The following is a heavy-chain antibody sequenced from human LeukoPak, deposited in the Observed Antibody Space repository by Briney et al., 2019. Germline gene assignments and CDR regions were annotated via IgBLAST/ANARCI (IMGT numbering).Heavy chain of an antibody. D-gene: IGHD1-1*01. CDR3: ARATGSFWYFDD. Sequence: GGSLRLSCQASGFNFGDHVMNWVRQAPGKGLEWVGFIASKAFGGPPEYAASVKGRVTISRDDSKSIAYLELNSLKTEDTAVYYCARATGSFWYFDDWGQGTLVTVS. V-gene: IGHV3-49*04. CDR1: GFNFGDHV. CDR2: IASKAFGGPP. J-gene: IGHJ4*02.